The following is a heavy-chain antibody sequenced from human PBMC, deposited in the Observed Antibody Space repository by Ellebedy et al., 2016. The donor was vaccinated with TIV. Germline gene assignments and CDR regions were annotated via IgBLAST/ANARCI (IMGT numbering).Heavy chain of an antibody. D-gene: IGHD3-10*01. J-gene: IGHJ4*02. V-gene: IGHV3-53*01. CDR3: AKGEVRGVQNYFDY. CDR1: GFIVSTNH. CDR2: GYT. Sequence: GESLKISCTASGFIVSTNHMSWVRQAPGKGLEWVGGYTNYADSVKGRFTISRDNSKNTLYVQMNSLRGEDTAVYYCAKGEVRGVQNYFDYWGQGTLVTVSS.